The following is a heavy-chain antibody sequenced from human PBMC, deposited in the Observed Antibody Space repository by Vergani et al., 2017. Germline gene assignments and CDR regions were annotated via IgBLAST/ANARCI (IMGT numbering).Heavy chain of an antibody. D-gene: IGHD3-22*01. CDR1: GYTFTSYY. V-gene: IGHV1-46*01. CDR2: INPSGGST. Sequence: QVQLVQSGAEVKKPGASVKVSCKASGYTFTSYYMHWVRQAPGQGLEWMGIINPSGGSTSYAQKFQGRVTMTRDTSTSTVYMELSSLRSEDTAVDYCAREMGFYYDSSGYPFQHWGQGTLVTVSS. CDR3: AREMGFYYDSSGYPFQH. J-gene: IGHJ1*01.